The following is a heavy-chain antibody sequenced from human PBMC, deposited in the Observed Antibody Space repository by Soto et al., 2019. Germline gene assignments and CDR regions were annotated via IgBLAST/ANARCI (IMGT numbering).Heavy chain of an antibody. CDR1: GGSFSGYY. D-gene: IGHD6-13*01. CDR3: ARESSRAVDY. V-gene: IGHV4-34*01. J-gene: IGHJ4*02. CDR2: INHSGST. Sequence: PSETLSLTCAVYGGSFSGYYWSWIRQPPGKGLEWIGEINHSGSTNYNPSLKSRVTISVDTSKNQFSLKLSSVTAADTAVYYCARESSRAVDYWGQGTLVTVS.